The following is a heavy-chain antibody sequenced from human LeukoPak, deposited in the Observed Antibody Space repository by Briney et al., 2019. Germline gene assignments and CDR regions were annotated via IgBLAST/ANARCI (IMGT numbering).Heavy chain of an antibody. D-gene: IGHD1-26*01. Sequence: SETLSLTCAVSGGSISSSNWWSWVRQPPGKGLEWIGEIYHSGSTNYNPSLKSRVTLSVDTSKNQFSLKLSSVTAADTAVYYCARYRRSLGYGMDVWGQGTTVTVSS. CDR1: GGSISSSNW. CDR2: IYHSGST. J-gene: IGHJ6*02. V-gene: IGHV4-4*02. CDR3: ARYRRSLGYGMDV.